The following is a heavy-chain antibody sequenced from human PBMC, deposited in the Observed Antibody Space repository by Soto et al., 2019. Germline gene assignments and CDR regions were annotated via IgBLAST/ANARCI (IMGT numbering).Heavy chain of an antibody. Sequence: LRLSCAASGFTFSSYSMNWVRQAPGKGLEWVSYISSSSSTIYYADSVKGRFTISRDNAKNSLYLQMNSLRAEDTAVYYCAKDALSIVVVPAAITPSYNWFDPWGQGTXVTVSS. CDR2: ISSSSSTI. CDR3: AKDALSIVVVPAAITPSYNWFDP. D-gene: IGHD2-2*01. CDR1: GFTFSSYS. V-gene: IGHV3-48*01. J-gene: IGHJ5*02.